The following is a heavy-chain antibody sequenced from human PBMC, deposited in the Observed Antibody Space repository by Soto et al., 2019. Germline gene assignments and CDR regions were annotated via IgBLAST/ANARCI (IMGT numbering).Heavy chain of an antibody. J-gene: IGHJ4*02. D-gene: IGHD2-15*01. CDR3: ARVLGYCSGGSCPYFDY. CDR1: GGSFSGYY. Sequence: LSLTCAVYGGSFSGYYWSWIRQPPGKGLEWIGEINHSGSTNYNPSLKSRVTISVDTSKNQFSLKLSSVTAADTAVYYCARVLGYCSGGSCPYFDYWGQGTLVTVSS. CDR2: INHSGST. V-gene: IGHV4-34*01.